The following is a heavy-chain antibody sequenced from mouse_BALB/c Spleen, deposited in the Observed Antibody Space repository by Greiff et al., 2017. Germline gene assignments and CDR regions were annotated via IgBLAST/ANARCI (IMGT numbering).Heavy chain of an antibody. CDR3: ARSGGNLYYAMDY. Sequence: VQLQQSGAELVRPGTSVKVSCKASGYAFTNYLIEWVKQRPGQGLEWIGVINPGSGGTNYNEKFKGKATLTADKSSSTAYMQLSSLTSDDSAVYFCARSGGNLYYAMDYWGQGTSVTVSS. D-gene: IGHD2-1*01. CDR1: GYAFTNYL. V-gene: IGHV1-54*01. CDR2: INPGSGGT. J-gene: IGHJ4*01.